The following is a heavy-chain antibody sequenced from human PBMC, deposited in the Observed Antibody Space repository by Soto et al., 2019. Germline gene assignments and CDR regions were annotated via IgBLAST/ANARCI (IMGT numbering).Heavy chain of an antibody. CDR1: GIPVSSNY. D-gene: IGHD3-10*01. CDR2: LHSGGDT. Sequence: EVQLVESGGGLVQPGGSLRLSCVASGIPVSSNYMTWVRQAPGKGLEWVSVLHSGGDTYYANSVKGRFTISRHDSTNTVFPQMNSLTAEDTDVYYCARDGPYYYASRMDVWGQGTTVTVSS. V-gene: IGHV3-53*04. CDR3: ARDGPYYYASRMDV. J-gene: IGHJ6*02.